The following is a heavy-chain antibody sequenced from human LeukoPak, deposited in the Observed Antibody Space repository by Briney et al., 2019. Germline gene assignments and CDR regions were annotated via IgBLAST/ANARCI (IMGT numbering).Heavy chain of an antibody. D-gene: IGHD3-9*01. CDR3: ARGDILTGYRRFDS. CDR2: ITAYNGKT. Sequence: ASVKVSCKAAGYIFSNFGISWVRQAPGQGLEWMGWITAYNGKTNYAQKFQGRVTMTTDISTSTAYMELGSLRSDDSAMYYCARGDILTGYRRFDSWGQGTLVIVSS. V-gene: IGHV1-18*01. CDR1: GYIFSNFG. J-gene: IGHJ4*02.